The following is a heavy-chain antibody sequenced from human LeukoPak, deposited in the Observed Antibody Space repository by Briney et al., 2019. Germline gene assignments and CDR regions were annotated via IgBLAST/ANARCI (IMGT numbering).Heavy chain of an antibody. CDR2: IKSEADGGTQ. CDR3: TTVGYCPSPNCFAVYRGMDV. D-gene: IGHD2-2*01. V-gene: IGHV3-15*01. Sequence: PGGSLRLSCAASGFTFSSYAMSWVRQAPGKGLEWVGRIKSEADGGTQDYAAPVRGRFTVSRDDTDDTVYLEMDSLKTEDTAVYYCTTVGYCPSPNCFAVYRGMDVWGQGTTVTVSS. J-gene: IGHJ6*02. CDR1: GFTFSSYA.